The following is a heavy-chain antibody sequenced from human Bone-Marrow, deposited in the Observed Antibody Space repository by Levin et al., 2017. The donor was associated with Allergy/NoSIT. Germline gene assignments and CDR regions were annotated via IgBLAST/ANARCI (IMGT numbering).Heavy chain of an antibody. Sequence: GGSLRLSCAASGFTFSSYAVNWVRQAPGKGLEWVSTISGSGGSTYYADSVKGRFTISRDNSKNTLYLQMNSLRADDTAVYYCAKDRCSGGSCYDNWFDPWGQGTLVTVSS. V-gene: IGHV3-23*01. CDR1: GFTFSSYA. CDR2: ISGSGGST. CDR3: AKDRCSGGSCYDNWFDP. D-gene: IGHD2-15*01. J-gene: IGHJ5*02.